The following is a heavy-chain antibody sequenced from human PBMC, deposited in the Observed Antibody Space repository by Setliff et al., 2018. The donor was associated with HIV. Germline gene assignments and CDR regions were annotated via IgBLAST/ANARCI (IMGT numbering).Heavy chain of an antibody. J-gene: IGHJ4*02. CDR2: IYHSGST. CDR3: ARHDTEYSSYPIDY. CDR1: GYSISNGYY. V-gene: IGHV4-38-2*01. D-gene: IGHD6-6*01. Sequence: PSETLSLTCALSGYSISNGYYWGWIRQPSGKGLEWIGSIYHSGSTFYNPSLKSRVTILVDTSKNQFSLKLSSVTAADTAVYYCARHDTEYSSYPIDYWGQGNLVTVSS.